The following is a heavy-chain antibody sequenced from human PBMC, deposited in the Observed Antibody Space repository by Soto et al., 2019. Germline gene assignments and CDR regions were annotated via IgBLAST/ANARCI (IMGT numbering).Heavy chain of an antibody. Sequence: SETLSLTCTVTGGAISGYYWTWIRQSDGEGLEWIGRIYSSGSTNYNPSLRSRVTISLDTSMNYFSLRLSSVTAADTAVYYCARGQRFSDWFDPWGQGTLVTVSS. CDR2: IYSSGST. CDR1: GGAISGYY. CDR3: ARGQRFSDWFDP. V-gene: IGHV4-4*07. D-gene: IGHD3-3*01. J-gene: IGHJ5*02.